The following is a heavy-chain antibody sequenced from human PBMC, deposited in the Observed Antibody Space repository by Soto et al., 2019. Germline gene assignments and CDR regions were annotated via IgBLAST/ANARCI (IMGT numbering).Heavy chain of an antibody. J-gene: IGHJ6*03. V-gene: IGHV4-34*01. Sequence: PSETLSLTCAVYGGSFSGYYWSWIRQPPGKGLEWIGEINHSGSTNYNPSLKSRVTISVDTSKNQFSLKLSSVTAADTAVYYCARGHFRNSYYYSYYMDVWGKGTTVTVSS. D-gene: IGHD4-4*01. CDR3: ARGHFRNSYYYSYYMDV. CDR1: GGSFSGYY. CDR2: INHSGST.